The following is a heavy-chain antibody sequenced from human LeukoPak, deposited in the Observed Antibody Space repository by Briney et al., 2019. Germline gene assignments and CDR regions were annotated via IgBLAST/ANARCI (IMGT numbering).Heavy chain of an antibody. Sequence: GASVKVSCKASGYTFTGYYIHWVRQAPGQGLEWMGWINPNNGGTNYAQNFQGRFTMTRDSSIRTAHMELSRLRSDDTALYYCARDGISYNSSDYYSWWGEWRHYGMDVWVQGTTVTVSS. CDR3: ARDGISYNSSDYYSWWGEWRHYGMDV. V-gene: IGHV1-2*02. CDR2: INPNNGGT. D-gene: IGHD3-22*01. J-gene: IGHJ6*02. CDR1: GYTFTGYY.